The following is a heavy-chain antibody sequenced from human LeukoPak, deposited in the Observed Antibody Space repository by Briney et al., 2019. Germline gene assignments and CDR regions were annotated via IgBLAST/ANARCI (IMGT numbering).Heavy chain of an antibody. CDR1: GFTVSSNY. V-gene: IGHV3-53*01. CDR3: AKGLRSSDYYGSGSYYDS. J-gene: IGHJ4*02. CDR2: IYSGGST. D-gene: IGHD3-10*01. Sequence: GGSLRLSCAASGFTVSSNYMSWVRQAPGKGLEWVSVIYSGGSTYYADSVKGRFTISRDNSKNTLYLQMNSLRAEDTAVYYCAKGLRSSDYYGSGSYYDSWGQGTLVTVSS.